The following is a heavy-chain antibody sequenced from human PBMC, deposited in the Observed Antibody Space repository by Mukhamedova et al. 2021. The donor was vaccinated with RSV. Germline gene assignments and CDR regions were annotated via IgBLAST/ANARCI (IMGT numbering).Heavy chain of an antibody. CDR3: ARDPTWRALDI. V-gene: IGHV3-7*01. Sequence: QSTWGGLEWLANIKEDGSHTNYVDSVKGRFIISRDNARNSSFLQMNSLRVEDTAVYFCARDPTWRALDIWGQGTMVTVSS. CDR2: IKEDGSHT. J-gene: IGHJ3*02.